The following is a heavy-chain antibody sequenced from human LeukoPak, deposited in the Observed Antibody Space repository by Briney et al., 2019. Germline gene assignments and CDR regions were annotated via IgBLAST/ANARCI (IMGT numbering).Heavy chain of an antibody. V-gene: IGHV3-23*01. J-gene: IGHJ4*02. CDR1: GLTFSSHA. Sequence: PGGSLRLSCAASGLTFSSHAMSWVRQAPGKGLEWLSSISGSGVGTYYAASVKGRFTISRDNSKNTLYLQMNSLRAEDTAVYYCAREYRGEYYFAYWGQGTLVTVSS. CDR3: AREYRGEYYFAY. CDR2: ISGSGVGT. D-gene: IGHD3-10*01.